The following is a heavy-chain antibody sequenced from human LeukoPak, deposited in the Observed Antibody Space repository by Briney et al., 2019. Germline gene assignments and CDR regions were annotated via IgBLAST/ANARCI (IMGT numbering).Heavy chain of an antibody. Sequence: PGGSLRLSCAASGFTFSSYSMNWVRQAPGKGLEWVPSISSSSSYIYYADSVKGRFTIARDNAKNSLYLQMNSLIPEDTAVYYCSRDGSGSGDVWGQGTLVTVSS. D-gene: IGHD2-21*02. J-gene: IGHJ4*02. CDR3: SRDGSGSGDV. CDR1: GFTFSSYS. CDR2: ISSSSSYI. V-gene: IGHV3-21*01.